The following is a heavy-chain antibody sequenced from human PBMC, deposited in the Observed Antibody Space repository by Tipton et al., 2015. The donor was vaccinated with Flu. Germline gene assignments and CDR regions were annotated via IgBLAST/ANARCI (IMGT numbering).Heavy chain of an antibody. J-gene: IGHJ5*02. CDR2: ISSSASVK. CDR1: GFTFSTYE. D-gene: IGHD3-22*01. Sequence: GSLRLSCAASGFTFSTYEMNWVRQAPGKGLEWISYISSSASVKYYADSVKGRATIFRDNAKNSLYLQMNSLRVEDTAVYYCVREGYDSEKRANWFDPWGQGTLVTVSS. V-gene: IGHV3-48*03. CDR3: VREGYDSEKRANWFDP.